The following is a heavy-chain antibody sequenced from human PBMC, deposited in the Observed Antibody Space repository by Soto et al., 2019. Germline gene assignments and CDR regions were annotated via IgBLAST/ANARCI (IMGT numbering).Heavy chain of an antibody. CDR3: ALKTVYYYYYMDV. CDR1: GFTFSSYG. CDR2: IWYDGSNK. V-gene: IGHV3-33*01. J-gene: IGHJ6*03. Sequence: GGSLRLSCAASGFTFSSYGMHWVRQAPGKGLEWVAVIWYDGSNKYYADSVKGRFTISRDNSKNTLYLQMNSLRAADTAVYYCALKTVYYYYYMDVWGKGTTVTVSS.